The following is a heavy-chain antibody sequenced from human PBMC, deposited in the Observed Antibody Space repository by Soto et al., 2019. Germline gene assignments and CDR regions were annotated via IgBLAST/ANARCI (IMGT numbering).Heavy chain of an antibody. CDR2: ISGSGGST. D-gene: IGHD2-2*01. CDR3: AKDNLGYCSSTSCYFYYYMDV. Sequence: PGGSLRLSCAASGFTFSSYAMSWVRQAPGKGLEWVSAISGSGGSTYYADSVKGRFTISRDNSKNTLYLQMNSLRAEDTAVYYCAKDNLGYCSSTSCYFYYYMDVWCKETTLTVSS. J-gene: IGHJ6*03. V-gene: IGHV3-23*01. CDR1: GFTFSSYA.